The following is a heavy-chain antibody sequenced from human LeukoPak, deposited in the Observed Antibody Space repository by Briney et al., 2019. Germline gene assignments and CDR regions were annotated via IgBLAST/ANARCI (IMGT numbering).Heavy chain of an antibody. J-gene: IGHJ6*04. CDR2: ISYDGSNK. CDR3: AKTPRKDYYYGMDV. CDR1: GFTFSSYG. Sequence: GRSLRLSCAASGFTFSSYGMHWVRQAPGKGLEWVAGISYDGSNKYYADSVKGRFTISRDNSKNTLYLQMNSLRAEDTAVYYCAKTPRKDYYYGMDVWGKGTTVTVSS. V-gene: IGHV3-30*18.